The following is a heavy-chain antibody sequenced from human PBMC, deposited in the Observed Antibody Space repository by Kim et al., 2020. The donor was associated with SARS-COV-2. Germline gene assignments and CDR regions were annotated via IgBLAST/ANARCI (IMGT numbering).Heavy chain of an antibody. J-gene: IGHJ6*02. CDR2: INHSGST. Sequence: SETLSLTCAVYGGSFSGYYWSWIRQPPGKGLEWIGEINHSGSTNYNPSLKSRVTISVDTSKNQFSLKLSSVTAADTAVYYCARGVSVAAAGTDRPAYYYYGMDVWGQGTTVTVSS. CDR3: ARGVSVAAAGTDRPAYYYYGMDV. CDR1: GGSFSGYY. V-gene: IGHV4-34*01. D-gene: IGHD6-13*01.